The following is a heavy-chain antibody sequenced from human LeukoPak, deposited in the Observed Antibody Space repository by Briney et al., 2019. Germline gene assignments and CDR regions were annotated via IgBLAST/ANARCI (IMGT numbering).Heavy chain of an antibody. CDR3: ARPPSASGYSYGSSFDY. J-gene: IGHJ4*02. CDR1: GYTFTGYY. D-gene: IGHD5-18*01. CDR2: INPNSGGT. Sequence: GASVKVSCKASGYTFTGYYMHWVRQAPGQGLEWMGWINPNSGGTNYAQKFQGRVTMTRDTSISTAYMELSRLRSDDTAVYYCARPPSASGYSYGSSFDYWGQGTLATVSS. V-gene: IGHV1-2*02.